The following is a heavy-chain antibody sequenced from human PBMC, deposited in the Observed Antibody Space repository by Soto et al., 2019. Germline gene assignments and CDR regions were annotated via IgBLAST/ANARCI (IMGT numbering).Heavy chain of an antibody. CDR1: GYTFTSYG. Sequence: ASVNVSCKASGYTFTSYGISWVREAPGQGLEWMGWISAYNGNTNYAQKLQGRVTMTTDTYTSTAYMELRSLRSDDTAVYYCARGCSSTSCRSYGMDVWGQGTTVTVSS. CDR2: ISAYNGNT. D-gene: IGHD2-2*01. J-gene: IGHJ6*02. V-gene: IGHV1-18*01. CDR3: ARGCSSTSCRSYGMDV.